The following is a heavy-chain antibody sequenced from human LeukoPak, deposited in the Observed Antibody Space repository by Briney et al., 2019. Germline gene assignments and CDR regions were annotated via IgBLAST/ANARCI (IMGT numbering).Heavy chain of an antibody. J-gene: IGHJ6*02. D-gene: IGHD6-13*01. Sequence: GGSLRLSCAASGFTFSSYGMHWVRQAPGKGLERVAVIWYDGSNKYYADSVKGRFTISRDNSKNTLYLQMNSLRAEDTAVYYCARDIAAAGSRYYYYGMDVWGQGTTVTVSS. CDR3: ARDIAAAGSRYYYYGMDV. V-gene: IGHV3-33*01. CDR1: GFTFSSYG. CDR2: IWYDGSNK.